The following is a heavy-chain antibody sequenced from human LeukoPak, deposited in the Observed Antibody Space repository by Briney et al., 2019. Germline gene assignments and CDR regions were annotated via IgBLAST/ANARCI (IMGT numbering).Heavy chain of an antibody. Sequence: GGSLRLSCAASGFTFSSYWMSWVRQAPGKGLEWVANIKQDGSEKYYVGSVKGRFTISRDNAKNSLYLQMNSLRAEDTAVYYCARIDVLLWFGELSFWFDPWGQGTLVTVSS. V-gene: IGHV3-7*04. CDR3: ARIDVLLWFGELSFWFDP. J-gene: IGHJ5*02. CDR1: GFTFSSYW. CDR2: IKQDGSEK. D-gene: IGHD3-10*01.